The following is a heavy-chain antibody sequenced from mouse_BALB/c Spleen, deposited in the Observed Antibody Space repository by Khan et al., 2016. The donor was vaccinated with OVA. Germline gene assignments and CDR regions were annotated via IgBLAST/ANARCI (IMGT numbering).Heavy chain of an antibody. CDR3: ARRGLRWDFDY. Sequence: VQLQQSGAELAKPGASVKMSCKASGYTFINYWILWVKQRPGQGLEWIGYINPSTGHTAYNQNFTDKATLTADKSSSTAYLHLSSLTSEDSEGECCARRGLRWDFDYWGQGTTLTVSS. J-gene: IGHJ2*01. D-gene: IGHD1-1*01. CDR2: INPSTGHT. CDR1: GYTFINYW. V-gene: IGHV1-7*01.